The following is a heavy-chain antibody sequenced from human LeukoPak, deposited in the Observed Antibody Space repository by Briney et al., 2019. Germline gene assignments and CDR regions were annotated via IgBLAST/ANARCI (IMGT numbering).Heavy chain of an antibody. CDR1: GFTFSDYY. V-gene: IGHV3-11*01. CDR3: AKLEFRIAAAGTGNDP. J-gene: IGHJ5*02. Sequence: PGGSLRLSCAASGFTFSDYYMSWIRQAPGKGLEWVSYISSSGSTIYYADSVKGRFTISRDNAKNSLYLQMNSLRAEDTAVYYCAKLEFRIAAAGTGNDPWGQGTLVTVSS. CDR2: ISSSGSTI. D-gene: IGHD6-13*01.